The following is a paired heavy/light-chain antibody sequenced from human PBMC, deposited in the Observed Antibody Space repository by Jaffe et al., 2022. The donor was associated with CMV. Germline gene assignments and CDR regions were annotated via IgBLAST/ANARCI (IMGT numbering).Light chain of an antibody. CDR1: QSVLYNSNNKNF. CDR2: WAS. V-gene: IGKV4-1*01. Sequence: DIVMTQSPDSLAVSLGERATINCKSSQSVLYNSNNKNFLAWYQQKPGQSPRLLIYWASTRESGVPDRFTGSGSGTDFTLTISSLQAEDVAVYYCQQYYSGPLTFGGGTKVEIK. J-gene: IGKJ4*01. CDR3: QQYYSGPLT.
Heavy chain of an antibody. CDR3: AHRRYAPGHTYYRALGPPDWFAS. CDR1: GFSLTTNGLG. J-gene: IGHJ5*01. Sequence: QITLEESGPTLVKPTQTLTLTCTFSGFSLTTNGLGVGWIRQPPGKALEWLALIYWDDDKRYSPSLMSRLTITKDTSKNQVVLTMTNMDTVDTGTYFCAHRRYAPGHTYYRALGPPDWFASWGQGILVTVSS. CDR2: IYWDDDK. D-gene: IGHD2-8*01. V-gene: IGHV2-5*02.